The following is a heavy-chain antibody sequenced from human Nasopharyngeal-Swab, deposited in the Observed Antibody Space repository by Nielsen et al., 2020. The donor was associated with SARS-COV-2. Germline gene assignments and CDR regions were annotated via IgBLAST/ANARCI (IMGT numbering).Heavy chain of an antibody. D-gene: IGHD6-6*01. V-gene: IGHV1-2*02. CDR2: INPNSGGT. Sequence: ASVKVSCKASGYTFTGYYMHWVRQAPGQGLEWMGWINPNSGGTNYAQKFQGRVTMTRNTSISTAYMELSSLRSEDTAVYYCARGMAASNWFDPWGQGTLVTVSS. CDR3: ARGMAASNWFDP. J-gene: IGHJ5*02. CDR1: GYTFTGYY.